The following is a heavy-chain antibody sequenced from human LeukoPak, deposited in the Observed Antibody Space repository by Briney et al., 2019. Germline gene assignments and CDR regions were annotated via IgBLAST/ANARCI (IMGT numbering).Heavy chain of an antibody. Sequence: GGSLRLSCAASGLTFSSYAMSWVRQAPGKGLEWVSAISGSGGSTYYADSVKGRFTISRDNSKNTLYLQMNSLRAEDTAVYYCAKPRYCSSTSCYVHYYYYYGMDVWGQGTTVTVSS. CDR2: ISGSGGST. D-gene: IGHD2-2*01. CDR1: GLTFSSYA. CDR3: AKPRYCSSTSCYVHYYYYYGMDV. J-gene: IGHJ6*02. V-gene: IGHV3-23*01.